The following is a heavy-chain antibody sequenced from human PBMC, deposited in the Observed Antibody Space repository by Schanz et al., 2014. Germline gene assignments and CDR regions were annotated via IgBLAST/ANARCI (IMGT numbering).Heavy chain of an antibody. Sequence: EVQLVQSGGGLVQPGGSLRLSCAASGFTFSTHAMSWVRQAPGKGLEWVSSISSGGGSTYYADSVKGRFTMSRDNAKNSVFLQMNSLRAEDTAVYYCVRDSFFAFDYWGQGTLVTVSS. J-gene: IGHJ4*02. CDR3: VRDSFFAFDY. D-gene: IGHD3-3*01. CDR1: GFTFSTHA. V-gene: IGHV3-23*04. CDR2: ISSGGGST.